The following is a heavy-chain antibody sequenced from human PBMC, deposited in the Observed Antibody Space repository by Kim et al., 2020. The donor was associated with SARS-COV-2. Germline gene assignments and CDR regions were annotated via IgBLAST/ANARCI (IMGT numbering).Heavy chain of an antibody. CDR1: DGSISSSY. CDR2: VYYTGTT. Sequence: SETLSLTCSVSDGSISSSYWSWFRQPPGKGLEWIGFVYYTGTTNYNPSLKSRVTMSVHTSKNQFFLNLTSVTAAHTAVYYCARGPTRRSIYYGVDVWGQGTTVTVSS. CDR3: ARGPTRRSIYYGVDV. J-gene: IGHJ6*02. V-gene: IGHV4-59*13. D-gene: IGHD6-13*01.